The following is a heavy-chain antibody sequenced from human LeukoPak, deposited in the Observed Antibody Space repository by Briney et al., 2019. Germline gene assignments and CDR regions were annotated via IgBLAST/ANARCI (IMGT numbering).Heavy chain of an antibody. CDR3: ARTFDTSGYYYYYDN. CDR1: GVSISSNY. Sequence: SETLSLTCTASGVSISSNYWRWIRQPPGKGLEWIGYIHKNVGTNYNPSLKSRVTISLDTSKNQFSLKLSSVTAADTAVYYCARTFDTSGYYYYYDNWGQGTLVTVSS. D-gene: IGHD3-22*01. V-gene: IGHV4-59*01. CDR2: IHKNVGT. J-gene: IGHJ4*02.